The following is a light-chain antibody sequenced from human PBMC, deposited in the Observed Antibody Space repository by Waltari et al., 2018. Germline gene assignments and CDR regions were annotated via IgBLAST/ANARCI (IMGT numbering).Light chain of an antibody. J-gene: IGLJ2*01. V-gene: IGLV3-21*02. CDR2: DDT. Sequence: SYVLSQPPSVSVAPGQTARITRGGNNTGDKMVHWYQQKPGQAPVLVVYDDTDRPPGIPERFSGSNSGNTATLTITRVAAGDEADYFCQVWHTTSAVVFGGGTKLTVL. CDR3: QVWHTTSAVV. CDR1: NTGDKM.